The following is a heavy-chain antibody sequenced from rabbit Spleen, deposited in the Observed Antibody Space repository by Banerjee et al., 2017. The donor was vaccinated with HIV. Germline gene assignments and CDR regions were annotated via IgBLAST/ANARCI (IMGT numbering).Heavy chain of an antibody. CDR1: GFSFSINYY. Sequence: QEQLVESGGGLVQPEGSLTLTCTASGFSFSINYYMCWVRQAPGKGLEWIACIYMLTGSTWYASWAKGRFTISKTWSTTVTLQMTSLTAADTAAYFCARDGYSRGWGIILYYFNLWGQGTLVTVS. CDR2: IYMLTGST. V-gene: IGHV1S45*01. CDR3: ARDGYSRGWGIILYYFNL. J-gene: IGHJ4*01. D-gene: IGHD4-1*01.